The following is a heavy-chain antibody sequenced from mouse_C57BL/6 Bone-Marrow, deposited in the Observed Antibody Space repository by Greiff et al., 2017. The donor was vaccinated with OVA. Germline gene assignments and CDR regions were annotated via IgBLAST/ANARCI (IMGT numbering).Heavy chain of an antibody. CDR3: ARGIYYGSYFDV. D-gene: IGHD2-1*01. J-gene: IGHJ1*03. Sequence: VQLQQPGAELVRPGSSVKLSCKASGYTFTSYWMHWVKQRPIQGLEWIGNIDPSDSETHYNQKFKDKATLTVDKSSSTAYMQLSSLTSEDSAVYYCARGIYYGSYFDVWGTGTTVTVSS. V-gene: IGHV1-52*01. CDR2: IDPSDSET. CDR1: GYTFTSYW.